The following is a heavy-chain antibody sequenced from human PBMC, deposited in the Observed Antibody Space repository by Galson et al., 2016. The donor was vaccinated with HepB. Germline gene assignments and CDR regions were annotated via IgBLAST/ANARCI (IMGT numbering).Heavy chain of an antibody. Sequence: SETLSLTCDVSGGSISSNNWWNWVRQTPGKGLEWIGEILHSGSTNYNPSLRSRVSMSIDTSKNQFSLKLSPVTAADTAVYFYARDSLNDVALDIWGQGTMVTVSS. CDR3: ARDSLNDVALDI. D-gene: IGHD1-1*01. J-gene: IGHJ3*02. CDR2: ILHSGST. V-gene: IGHV4-4*02. CDR1: GGSISSNNW.